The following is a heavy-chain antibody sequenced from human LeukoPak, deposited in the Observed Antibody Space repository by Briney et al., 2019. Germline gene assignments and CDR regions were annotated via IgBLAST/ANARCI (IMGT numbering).Heavy chain of an antibody. D-gene: IGHD2-2*01. CDR2: ISAYNGNT. Sequence: GASVKVSCKASGYTFTSYGISWVRQAPGQGLEWMGWISAYNGNTNYAQKLQGRVTMTTDTSTSTAYMELRSLRSDDTAVYYCARGYCSSTSCSNWFDPWGQGTLVTVSS. CDR3: ARGYCSSTSCSNWFDP. V-gene: IGHV1-18*01. J-gene: IGHJ5*02. CDR1: GYTFTSYG.